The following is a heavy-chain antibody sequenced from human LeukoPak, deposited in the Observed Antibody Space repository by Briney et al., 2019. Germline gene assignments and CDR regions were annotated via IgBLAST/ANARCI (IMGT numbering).Heavy chain of an antibody. CDR3: ARDAEGGSFYDYYYYYGMDV. V-gene: IGHV3-7*03. J-gene: IGHJ6*02. Sequence: PGGSLRLSWAASGFTFSSYWMSWVRQAPGKGLEWVANIKQDGSEKYYVDSVKGRFTISRDNAKNSLYLQMNSLRAEDTAVYYCARDAEGGSFYDYYYYYGMDVWGQGTTVTVSS. CDR2: IKQDGSEK. CDR1: GFTFSSYW. D-gene: IGHD1-26*01.